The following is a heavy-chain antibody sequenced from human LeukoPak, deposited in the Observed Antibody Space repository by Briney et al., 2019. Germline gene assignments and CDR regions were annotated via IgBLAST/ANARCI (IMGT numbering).Heavy chain of an antibody. J-gene: IGHJ6*02. V-gene: IGHV3-23*01. CDR1: GFTFSSYA. Sequence: GGSLRLSCAASGFTFSSYAMSWVRQAPGKGLEWVSAISGSGGSTYYADSVKGRFTISRDNSKNTLYLQMGSLRAEDMAVYYCARGSGYYFYYYYGMDVWGQGTTVTVSS. CDR3: ARGSGYYFYYYYGMDV. CDR2: ISGSGGST. D-gene: IGHD3-22*01.